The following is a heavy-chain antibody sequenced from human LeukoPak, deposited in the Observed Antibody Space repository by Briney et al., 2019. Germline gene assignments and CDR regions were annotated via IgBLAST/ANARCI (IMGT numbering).Heavy chain of an antibody. CDR1: GFTFSNAW. Sequence: PGGSLRLSCAASGFTFSNAWMSWVRQAPGKGLEWVGRIKSKTDGGTTDYAAPVKGRFTISRDDSKNTLYLQMNSLKTEDTAVYYCTTASYPSHGAFDIWGQGTMVTVSS. CDR3: TTASYPSHGAFDI. CDR2: IKSKTDGGTT. J-gene: IGHJ3*02. D-gene: IGHD6-6*01. V-gene: IGHV3-15*01.